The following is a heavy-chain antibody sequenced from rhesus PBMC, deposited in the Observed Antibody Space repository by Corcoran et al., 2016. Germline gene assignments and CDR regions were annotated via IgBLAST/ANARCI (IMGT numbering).Heavy chain of an antibody. J-gene: IGHJ5-1*01. Sequence: QVQLQESGPGLVKPSETLSLTCAVSGGSIRDSYYWSWIRPLPGKGLEWIGNTYGNSASTYYNPSLKSRVTISKDTSKNHFFLKVSSVTAADTAIYYCATDSGYSSGYNRFDVWGAGVLVTVSS. CDR3: ATDSGYSSGYNRFDV. V-gene: IGHV4S9*01. D-gene: IGHD5-24*01. CDR2: TYGNSAST. CDR1: GGSIRDSYY.